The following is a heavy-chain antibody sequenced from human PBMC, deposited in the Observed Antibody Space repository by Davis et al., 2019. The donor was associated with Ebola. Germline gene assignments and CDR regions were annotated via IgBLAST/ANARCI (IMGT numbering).Heavy chain of an antibody. Sequence: PGGSLRLSCTVSGGSISSYYWSWIRQPPGKGLEWIGYIYYSGSTNYNPSPKSRVTISVDTSKNQFSLKLSSVTAADTAVYYCARLRPRYGGNSQYFDYWGQGTLVTVSS. V-gene: IGHV4-59*08. CDR1: GGSISSYY. CDR2: IYYSGST. D-gene: IGHD4-23*01. CDR3: ARLRPRYGGNSQYFDY. J-gene: IGHJ4*02.